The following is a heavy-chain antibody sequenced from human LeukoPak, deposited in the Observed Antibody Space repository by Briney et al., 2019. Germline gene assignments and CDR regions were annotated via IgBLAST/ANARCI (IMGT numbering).Heavy chain of an antibody. CDR1: GVSISSYY. Sequence: PSETLSLTCTVSGVSISSYYWSWIRQPPGKGLEWIGYIYYSGSTNYNPSLKSRVTISVDTSKNQFSLKLSSVTAADTAVYYCARSRNHGDYDDYWGQGTLVTVSS. CDR2: IYYSGST. J-gene: IGHJ4*02. D-gene: IGHD1-14*01. V-gene: IGHV4-59*01. CDR3: ARSRNHGDYDDY.